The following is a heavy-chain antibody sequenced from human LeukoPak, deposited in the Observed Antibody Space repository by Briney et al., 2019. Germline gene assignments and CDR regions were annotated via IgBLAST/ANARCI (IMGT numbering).Heavy chain of an antibody. V-gene: IGHV1-18*01. Sequence: ASVKVSCKASGYTFTSYGISWVRQAPGQGLEWMGWISAYNGNTNCAQKLQGRVTMTTDTSTSTAYMELRSLRSDDTAVYYCARDYGPYCSGGSCYLYSYWGQGTLVTVSS. CDR1: GYTFTSYG. D-gene: IGHD2-15*01. J-gene: IGHJ4*02. CDR2: ISAYNGNT. CDR3: ARDYGPYCSGGSCYLYSY.